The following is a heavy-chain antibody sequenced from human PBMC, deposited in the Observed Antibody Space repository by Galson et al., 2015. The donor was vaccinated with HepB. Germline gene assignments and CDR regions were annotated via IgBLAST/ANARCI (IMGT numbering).Heavy chain of an antibody. CDR2: INHSGST. CDR3: ARGGYCSSTSCYTLKVFDY. Sequence: SETLFLTCAVYGGSFSGYYWSWIRQPPGKGLEWIGEINHSGSTNYNPSLKSRVTISVDTSKNQFSLKLSSVTAADTAVYYCARGGYCSSTSCYTLKVFDYWGQGTLVTVSS. J-gene: IGHJ4*02. D-gene: IGHD2-2*02. V-gene: IGHV4-34*01. CDR1: GGSFSGYY.